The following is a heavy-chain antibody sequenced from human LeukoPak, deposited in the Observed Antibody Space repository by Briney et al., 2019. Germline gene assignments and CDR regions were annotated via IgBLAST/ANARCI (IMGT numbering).Heavy chain of an antibody. J-gene: IGHJ4*02. CDR1: GYTFTSYA. V-gene: IGHV1-3*01. D-gene: IGHD3-9*01. CDR3: ARGLHYDILTGYYPYFDY. Sequence: ASVKVSCKASGYTFTSYAMHWVRQAPGPRLEWMGWINAGNGNTKYSQKFQGRVTITRDTSASTAYMELSSLRSEDTAVYYCARGLHYDILTGYYPYFDYRGQGTLVTVSS. CDR2: INAGNGNT.